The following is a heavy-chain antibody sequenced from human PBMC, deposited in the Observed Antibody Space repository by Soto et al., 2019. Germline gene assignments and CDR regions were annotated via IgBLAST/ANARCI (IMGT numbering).Heavy chain of an antibody. Sequence: QVQLVESGGGVVQPGGSLSLSCAASGLAFSTSLLHGFGKAPGKGLEWMANKSFNGNKKHYADSVKGRFTVSRDISESTLYLQMNSLRAEDTAVYYCAREQFEDGRGHYDHWGQGTLVSVSS. D-gene: IGHD3-22*01. J-gene: IGHJ4*02. CDR3: AREQFEDGRGHYDH. CDR2: KSFNGNKK. V-gene: IGHV3-30*03. CDR1: GLAFSTSL.